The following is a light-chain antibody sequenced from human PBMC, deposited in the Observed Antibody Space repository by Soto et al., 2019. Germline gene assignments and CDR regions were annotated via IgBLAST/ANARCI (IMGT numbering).Light chain of an antibody. J-gene: IGKJ2*01. CDR1: QDITNY. Sequence: DIPVTQSPSSLSASVGDRVTITCQASQDITNYLNWFQQKPGKAPKLLIYDASNLETGVPSRFSGGGSGTDFTFTISSLQPEDIATYYCQQYDDLPYTFGQGTKREIK. V-gene: IGKV1-33*01. CDR2: DAS. CDR3: QQYDDLPYT.